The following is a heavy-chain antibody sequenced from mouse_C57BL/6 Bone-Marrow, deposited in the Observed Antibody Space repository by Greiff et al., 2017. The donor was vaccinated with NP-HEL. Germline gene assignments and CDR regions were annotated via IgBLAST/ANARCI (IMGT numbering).Heavy chain of an antibody. CDR1: GFTFSNYW. V-gene: IGHV6-3*01. J-gene: IGHJ2*01. CDR3: TDYSKRNC. D-gene: IGHD2-5*01. Sequence: EVQVVESGGGLVQPGGSMKLSCVASGFTFSNYWMNWVRQSPEKGLEWVAQIRLKSDNYATHYAESVKGRFTISRDDSKSSVYMRMNNLRAEDTGIYYCTDYSKRNCWGQGTTLTVSS. CDR2: IRLKSDNYAT.